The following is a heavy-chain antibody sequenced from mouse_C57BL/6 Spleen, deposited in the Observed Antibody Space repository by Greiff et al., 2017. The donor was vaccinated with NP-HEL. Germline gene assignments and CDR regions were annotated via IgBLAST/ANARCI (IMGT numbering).Heavy chain of an antibody. Sequence: DVKLVESGGGLVQPGGSLSLSCAASGFTFTDYYMSWVRQPPGKALEWLGFIRNKANGYTTEYSASVKGRFTISRDNSQSILYLQMNALRAEDSATYYCARYFTTARYFDVWGTGTTVTVSS. CDR1: GFTFTDYY. D-gene: IGHD1-2*01. J-gene: IGHJ1*03. V-gene: IGHV7-3*01. CDR2: IRNKANGYTT. CDR3: ARYFTTARYFDV.